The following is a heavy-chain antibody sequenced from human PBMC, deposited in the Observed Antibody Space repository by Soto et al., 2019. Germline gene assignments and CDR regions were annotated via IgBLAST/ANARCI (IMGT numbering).Heavy chain of an antibody. CDR1: GFTFSSYA. V-gene: IGHV3-30-3*01. J-gene: IGHJ4*02. CDR3: ARFDYDILTGYLGYFDY. CDR2: ISYDGSNK. Sequence: GGSLRLSCAASGFTFSSYAMHWVRQAPGKGLEWVAVISYDGSNKYYADSVKGRFTISRDNSKNTLYLQMNSLRAEDTAVYYCARFDYDILTGYLGYFDYWGQGTLVTVSS. D-gene: IGHD3-9*01.